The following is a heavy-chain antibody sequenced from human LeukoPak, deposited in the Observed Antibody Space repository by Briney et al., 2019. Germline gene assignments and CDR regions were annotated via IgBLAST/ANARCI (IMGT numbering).Heavy chain of an antibody. J-gene: IGHJ6*02. CDR3: ARERTTVVTWRGRYYGMDV. Sequence: SVKVSFKASGGTFSSYAISWVRQAPGQGLEWMGRIIPILGIANYAQKFQGRVTITADKSTSTAYMELSSLRSEDTAVYYCARERTTVVTWRGRYYGMDVWGQGTTVTVSS. V-gene: IGHV1-69*04. D-gene: IGHD4-23*01. CDR1: GGTFSSYA. CDR2: IIPILGIA.